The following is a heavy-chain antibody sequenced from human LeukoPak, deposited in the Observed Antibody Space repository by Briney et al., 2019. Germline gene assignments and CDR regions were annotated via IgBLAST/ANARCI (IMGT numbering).Heavy chain of an antibody. CDR1: GGSISSYY. CDR2: IYTSGST. Sequence: SETLSLTCTLYGGSISSYYWTWIRRPAGKGLECIGPIYTSGSTNYNPSLKSRVAMSVDTSKNQFSLKLNSATAADTAVYYCARGTEGSGSTFAYWGQGTLVTVSS. D-gene: IGHD3-10*01. CDR3: ARGTEGSGSTFAY. V-gene: IGHV4-4*07. J-gene: IGHJ4*02.